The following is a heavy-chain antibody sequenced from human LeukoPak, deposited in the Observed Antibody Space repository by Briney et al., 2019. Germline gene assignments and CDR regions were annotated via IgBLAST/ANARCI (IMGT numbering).Heavy chain of an antibody. V-gene: IGHV1-69*13. D-gene: IGHD4-17*01. CDR3: ARMTTDQHGDWFDP. J-gene: IGHJ5*02. Sequence: ASVKVSCKASGGTFSSYAISWVRQAPGQGLEWMGGIIPIFGTANYAQKFQGRVTITADESTSTAYMELSSLRSEDTAVYYCARMTTDQHGDWFDPWGQGTLVTVSS. CDR2: IIPIFGTA. CDR1: GGTFSSYA.